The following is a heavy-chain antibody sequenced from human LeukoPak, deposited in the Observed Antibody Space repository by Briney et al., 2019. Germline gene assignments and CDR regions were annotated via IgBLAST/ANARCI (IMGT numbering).Heavy chain of an antibody. CDR3: ARDYGTGTHVRMDV. J-gene: IGHJ6*02. CDR2: ISAYNGNT. D-gene: IGHD1-7*01. CDR1: GYTFTSYG. V-gene: IGHV1-18*01. Sequence: ASVKVSCKASGYTFTSYGISWVRQAPGQGLEWMGWISAYNGNTNYAQKLQGRVTMTTDTSTSTAYMELRSPRSDDTAVYYCARDYGTGTHVRMDVWGQGTTVTVSS.